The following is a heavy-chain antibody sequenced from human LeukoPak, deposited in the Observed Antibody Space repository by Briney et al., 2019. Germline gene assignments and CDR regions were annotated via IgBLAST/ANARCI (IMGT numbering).Heavy chain of an antibody. CDR1: GFTFSSYS. CDR2: ISGSGGST. Sequence: PGGSLRLSCAASGFTFSSYSMNWVRQAPGKGLEWVSAISGSGGSTYYADSVKGRFTISRDNSKNTLYLQMNSLRAEDTAVYYCARVAAPYYYDSSGWDLGYWGQGTLVTVSS. J-gene: IGHJ4*02. V-gene: IGHV3-23*01. CDR3: ARVAAPYYYDSSGWDLGY. D-gene: IGHD3-22*01.